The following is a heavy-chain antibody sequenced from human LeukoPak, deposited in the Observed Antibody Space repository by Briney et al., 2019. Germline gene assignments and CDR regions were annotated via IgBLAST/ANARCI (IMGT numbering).Heavy chain of an antibody. Sequence: PGGSLRLSCAASGFTFSSYAMSWVRQAPGKGLEWVSAISGSGGSTYYADSVKGRFTISRDNSKNTLYLQMNSLRAEDTAVYYCAKDLKDVDTAMVDYWGQGTLVTVSS. V-gene: IGHV3-23*01. CDR3: AKDLKDVDTAMVDY. CDR1: GFTFSSYA. D-gene: IGHD5-18*01. CDR2: ISGSGGST. J-gene: IGHJ4*02.